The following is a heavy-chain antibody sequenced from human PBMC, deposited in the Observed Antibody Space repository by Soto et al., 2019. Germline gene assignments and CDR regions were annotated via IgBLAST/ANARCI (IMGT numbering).Heavy chain of an antibody. CDR2: IWGDGSDK. V-gene: IGHV3-33*01. J-gene: IGHJ4*02. CDR1: GFTFSLYA. CDR3: ARSGDCTGTSCHRRGPFDS. D-gene: IGHD2-8*02. Sequence: QVQLVESGGGVVQPGRSLRLSCAASGFTFSLYAIHWVRQAPGKGLEWVAAIWGDGSDKKYADSVKGRFTVSRDNSKNTLYLSMNGLRDEETAVSSCARSGDCTGTSCHRRGPFDSWGPGTLVTVSS.